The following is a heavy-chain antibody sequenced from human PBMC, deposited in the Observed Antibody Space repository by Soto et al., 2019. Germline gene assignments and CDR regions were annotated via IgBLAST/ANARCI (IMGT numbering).Heavy chain of an antibody. CDR3: AGGNRQNYYVMDV. V-gene: IGHV3-33*01. CDR1: GFSFSTYG. CDR2: IWYDGRKK. J-gene: IGHJ6*02. D-gene: IGHD3-10*02. Sequence: QVQLVESGGGVVQPGRSLRLSCLASGFSFSTYGMHWVRQAPGKGLEWVAVIWYDGRKKYYADSVKGRFTISRDNSKNTLSLELSSLRADDTAVYYCAGGNRQNYYVMDVWGQGTTVTVSS.